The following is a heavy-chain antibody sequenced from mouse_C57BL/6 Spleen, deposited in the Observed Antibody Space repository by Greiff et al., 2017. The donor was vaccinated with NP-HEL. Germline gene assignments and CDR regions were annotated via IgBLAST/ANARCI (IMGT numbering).Heavy chain of an antibody. V-gene: IGHV7-3*01. D-gene: IGHD1-1*01. CDR3: ARAKYGSSSDCFGY. CDR1: GFTFTDYY. Sequence: EVKLVESGGGLVQPGGSLSLSCAASGFTFTDYYMSWVRQPPGKALEWLGFIRNKANGYTTEYSASVKGRFTIYRDKSQSIRYLQMNALRAEDSATDYCARAKYGSSSDCFGYWGQGILVTVAA. CDR2: IRNKANGYTT. J-gene: IGHJ3*01.